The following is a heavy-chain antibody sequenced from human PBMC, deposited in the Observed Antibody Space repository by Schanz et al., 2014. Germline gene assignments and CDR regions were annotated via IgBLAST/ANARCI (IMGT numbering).Heavy chain of an antibody. CDR3: VSSGRYSSYAF. D-gene: IGHD3-10*01. CDR2: IRSSSTPI. J-gene: IGHJ4*02. V-gene: IGHV3-48*01. Sequence: EVQLVESGGGWVQPGGSLRLSCAASGFTFSDYSMNWVRQAPGKGPEWVSYIRSSSTPIYYADSVKGRFTISRDNAKNSLYLQMNSLRAEDTAVYHCVSSGRYSSYAFWGQGTLVTVSS. CDR1: GFTFSDYS.